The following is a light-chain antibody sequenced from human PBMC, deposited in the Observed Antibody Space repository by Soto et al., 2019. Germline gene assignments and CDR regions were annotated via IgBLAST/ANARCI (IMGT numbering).Light chain of an antibody. Sequence: DIQMPQSPSTLSGSVGDRVTITCRASQTISSWLAWYQQKPGKAPKLLIYKASTLKSGVPSRFSGGGSGTDFTLTISRLEPEDFAVYYCQQFSSYPLTFGGGTKVDI. CDR3: QQFSSYPLT. J-gene: IGKJ4*01. CDR1: QTISSW. CDR2: KAS. V-gene: IGKV1-5*03.